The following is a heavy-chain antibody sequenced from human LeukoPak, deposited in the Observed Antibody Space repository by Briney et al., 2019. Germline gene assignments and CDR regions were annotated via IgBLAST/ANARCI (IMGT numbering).Heavy chain of an antibody. J-gene: IGHJ4*02. CDR1: GFTFSIYW. D-gene: IGHD6-19*01. CDR3: ARVRGWSLNY. CDR2: IYYSGST. V-gene: IGHV4-39*07. Sequence: GSLRLSCAASGFTFSIYWMSWVRQAPGKGLEWIGSIYYSGSTYYNPSLKSRVTISVDTSKNQFSLKLSSVTAADTAVYYCARVRGWSLNYWGQGTLVTVSS.